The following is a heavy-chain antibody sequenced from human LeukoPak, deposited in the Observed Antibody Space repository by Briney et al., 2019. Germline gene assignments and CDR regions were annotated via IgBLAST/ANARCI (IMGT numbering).Heavy chain of an antibody. Sequence: PSETLSLTCAVYGGSFSGYYRSWIRQPPGKGLEWIGEINHSGSTNYNPSLKSRVTISVDTSKNQFSLKLSSVTAAATAVYYCARGHIIGLVVVPAADCGYFDYWGQGTLVTVSS. J-gene: IGHJ4*02. CDR1: GGSFSGYY. D-gene: IGHD2-2*01. CDR3: ARGHIIGLVVVPAADCGYFDY. V-gene: IGHV4-34*01. CDR2: INHSGST.